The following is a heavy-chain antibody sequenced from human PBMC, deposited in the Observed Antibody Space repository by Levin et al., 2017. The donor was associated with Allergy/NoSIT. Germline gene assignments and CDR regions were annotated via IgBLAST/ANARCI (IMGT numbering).Heavy chain of an antibody. CDR3: ARDRTISGYYGFDY. D-gene: IGHD5-12*01. CDR1: GASISSYF. Sequence: SETLSLTCTVSGASISSYFWAWIRQPAGKGLEWIGRIYDSGSTDYNPSLNSRLTMSMDTSRNQFSLNLNSVTAADTAVYYCARDRTISGYYGFDYWGQGVLVTVSS. J-gene: IGHJ4*02. CDR2: IYDSGST. V-gene: IGHV4-4*07.